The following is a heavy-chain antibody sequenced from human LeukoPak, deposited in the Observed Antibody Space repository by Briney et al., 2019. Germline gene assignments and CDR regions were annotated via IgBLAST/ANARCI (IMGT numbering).Heavy chain of an antibody. Sequence: GESLKIPFNGLGYSFTCYWIGWVRQIPGKGPEGMGIIYPVDSDTRYSPSFQGQVTISTAKSISTAYLQWSSLKASDTAMYYCARTAACSSTSCYVPFDIWGQGTMVTVSS. CDR3: ARTAACSSTSCYVPFDI. V-gene: IGHV5-51*01. D-gene: IGHD2-2*01. CDR2: IYPVDSDT. CDR1: GYSFTCYW. J-gene: IGHJ3*02.